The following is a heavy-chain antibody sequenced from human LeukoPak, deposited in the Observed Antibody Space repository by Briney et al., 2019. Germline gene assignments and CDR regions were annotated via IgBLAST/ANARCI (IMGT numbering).Heavy chain of an antibody. Sequence: SETLSLTCTVSGGSISSYYWSWIRQPPGKGLEWIGYIYYSGSTNYNPSLKSRVTISVDTSKNQFSLKLSSVTAADTAVYYCARDSGMDYYDSSGYYYVLLRNWGQGTLITVSS. V-gene: IGHV4-59*01. J-gene: IGHJ4*02. CDR1: GGSISSYY. CDR3: ARDSGMDYYDSSGYYYVLLRN. CDR2: IYYSGST. D-gene: IGHD3-22*01.